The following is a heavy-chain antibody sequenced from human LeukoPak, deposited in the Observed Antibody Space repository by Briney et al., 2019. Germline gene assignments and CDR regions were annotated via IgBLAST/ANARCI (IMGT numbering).Heavy chain of an antibody. Sequence: PGGSLRLSCAASGLTFSDYYMSWIRQAPGKGLEWVSYISSSSSYTNYADSVKGRFTISRDNAKNSLYLQMNSLRAEDTAVYYCARVPRITMVRGAIMAYYFDYWGQGTLVTVSS. CDR3: ARVPRITMVRGAIMAYYFDY. D-gene: IGHD3-10*01. V-gene: IGHV3-11*05. CDR1: GLTFSDYY. CDR2: ISSSSSYT. J-gene: IGHJ4*02.